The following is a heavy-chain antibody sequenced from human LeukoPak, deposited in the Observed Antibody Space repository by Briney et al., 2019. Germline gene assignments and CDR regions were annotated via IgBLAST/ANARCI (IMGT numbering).Heavy chain of an antibody. CDR3: AKDKVRGVYFDY. D-gene: IGHD3-10*01. V-gene: IGHV3-23*01. J-gene: IGHJ4*02. CDR1: GFPFSSYG. CDR2: ISDSGGST. Sequence: PGGSLRLSCAASGFPFSSYGMSWVRQAPGKGLEWVSAISDSGGSTYYADSVKGRFTISRDNSKNTLYLQMNSLRAEDTAVYYCAKDKVRGVYFDYWGQGTLVTVSS.